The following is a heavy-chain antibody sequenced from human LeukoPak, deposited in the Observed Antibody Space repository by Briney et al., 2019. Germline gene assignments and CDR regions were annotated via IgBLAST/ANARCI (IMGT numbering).Heavy chain of an antibody. CDR2: IRYDGSNK. D-gene: IGHD6-6*01. Sequence: PGGSLRLSCAASGFTFSSYGMYWVRQAPGKGLEWVAFIRYDGSNKYYADSVKGRFTISRDNSKNTLYLQMNSLRAEDTAVYYCAKAVSIAARPSVKYNWFDPWGQGTLVTVSS. J-gene: IGHJ5*02. V-gene: IGHV3-30*02. CDR1: GFTFSSYG. CDR3: AKAVSIAARPSVKYNWFDP.